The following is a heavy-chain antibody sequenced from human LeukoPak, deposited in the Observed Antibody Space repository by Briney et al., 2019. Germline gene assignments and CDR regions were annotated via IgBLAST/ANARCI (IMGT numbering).Heavy chain of an antibody. CDR2: ISSSSYI. CDR3: AKDKQQWLGTWHYFDY. V-gene: IGHV3-21*01. Sequence: GGSLRLSCAASGFTFSSYSMNWVRQAPGKGLEWVSSISSSSYIYYADSVKGRFTISRDNAKNSLYLQMNSLRAEDTAVYYCAKDKQQWLGTWHYFDYWGQGTLVTVSS. D-gene: IGHD6-19*01. CDR1: GFTFSSYS. J-gene: IGHJ4*02.